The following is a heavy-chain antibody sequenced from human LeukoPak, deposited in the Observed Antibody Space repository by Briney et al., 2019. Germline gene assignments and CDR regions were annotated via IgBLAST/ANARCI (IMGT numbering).Heavy chain of an antibody. CDR2: IFYSGST. Sequence: SETLSLTCTVSDDSISSYYWSWIRQPPGQGLEWIGYIFYSGSTSYNPSLKSRVTISIDTSKNQFSLKLSSVTAADTAVYYCARERGGDYSDAFDIWGQGTMVTVS. CDR3: ARERGGDYSDAFDI. D-gene: IGHD4-11*01. V-gene: IGHV4-59*01. J-gene: IGHJ3*02. CDR1: DDSISSYY.